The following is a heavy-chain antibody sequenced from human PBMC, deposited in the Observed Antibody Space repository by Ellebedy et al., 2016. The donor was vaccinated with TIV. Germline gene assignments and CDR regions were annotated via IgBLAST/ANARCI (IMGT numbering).Heavy chain of an antibody. D-gene: IGHD3-22*01. CDR3: ARDYYYESSEYFDY. V-gene: IGHV1-46*01. J-gene: IGHJ4*02. CDR1: GYPFTSYS. CDR2: INPSDGRT. Sequence: AASVKVSCKASGYPFTSYSMHWVRQAPGHGLEWMGVINPSDGRTTYAQKFQGRVTMTRDTSTNTFYMDLSSLRSEDTAIYYCARDYYYESSEYFDYWGQGTLVTVSS.